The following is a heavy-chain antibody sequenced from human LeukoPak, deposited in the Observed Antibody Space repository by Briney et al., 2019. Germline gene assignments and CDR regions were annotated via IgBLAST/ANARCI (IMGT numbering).Heavy chain of an antibody. CDR2: IYYSGST. Sequence: SETLSLTCTVSGGSISSSSYYWGWIRQPPGKGLEWIGSIYYSGSTYYNPSLKSRVTISVDTSKNQFSLKLSFVTAADTAVYYCARRIGAAPLNWFDPWGQGTLVTVSS. D-gene: IGHD3-10*01. J-gene: IGHJ5*02. V-gene: IGHV4-39*01. CDR1: GGSISSSSYY. CDR3: ARRIGAAPLNWFDP.